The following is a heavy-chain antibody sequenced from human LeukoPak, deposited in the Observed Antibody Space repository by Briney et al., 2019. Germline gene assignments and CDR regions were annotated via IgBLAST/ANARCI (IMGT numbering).Heavy chain of an antibody. Sequence: PGGSLRLSCTASGFTFGDYAMSWFRQAPGKGLEWVGFIRSKAYGGTTEYAASVKGRFTISRDDSKSIAYLQMNSLRAEDTAVYYCAKDQPIFGVTYFDYWGQGTLVTVSS. CDR2: IRSKAYGGTT. D-gene: IGHD3-3*01. CDR1: GFTFGDYA. J-gene: IGHJ4*02. CDR3: AKDQPIFGVTYFDY. V-gene: IGHV3-49*03.